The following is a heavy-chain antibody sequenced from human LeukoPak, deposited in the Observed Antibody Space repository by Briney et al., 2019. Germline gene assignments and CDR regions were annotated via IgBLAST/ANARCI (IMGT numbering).Heavy chain of an antibody. D-gene: IGHD6-13*01. Sequence: GGSLRLSCAASGFTFDDYAMHWVRQAPGKGLEWVSLISGDGGSTYYADSVKGRFTIPRDNSKNSLYLQMNSLRTEDTALYYCAKDHIAAAVSGMDVWGQGTTVTVSS. J-gene: IGHJ6*02. CDR2: ISGDGGST. CDR1: GFTFDDYA. V-gene: IGHV3-43*02. CDR3: AKDHIAAAVSGMDV.